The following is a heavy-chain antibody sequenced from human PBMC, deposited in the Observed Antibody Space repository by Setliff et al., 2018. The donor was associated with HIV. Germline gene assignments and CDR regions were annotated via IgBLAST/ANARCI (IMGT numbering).Heavy chain of an antibody. CDR2: IFSSGST. CDR3: ARRIDNSGSFPDKNWFDT. CDR1: GGSISSYC. D-gene: IGHD3-10*01. Sequence: SETLSLTCTVSGGSISSYCWNWIRRSPGRGLEWIGFIFSSGSTKYNPSLQSRVTMSIDTSKNQFSLKLTSVTAADTAVYYCARRIDNSGSFPDKNWFDTWGQGSLVTVSS. J-gene: IGHJ5*02. V-gene: IGHV4-4*09.